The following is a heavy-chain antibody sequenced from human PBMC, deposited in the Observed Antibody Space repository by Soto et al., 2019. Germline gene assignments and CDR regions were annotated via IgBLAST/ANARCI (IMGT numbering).Heavy chain of an antibody. CDR3: ARGYSSSPDY. CDR2: INHSGST. D-gene: IGHD6-6*01. V-gene: IGHV4-34*01. Sequence: SETLSLTCAVYGGSFSGYYWSWIRQPPGKGLEWIGEINHSGSTNYNPSLKSRVTISVDTSKNQFSLKLSSVTAADTAVYYCARGYSSSPDYWGQGTLVTVSS. J-gene: IGHJ4*02. CDR1: GGSFSGYY.